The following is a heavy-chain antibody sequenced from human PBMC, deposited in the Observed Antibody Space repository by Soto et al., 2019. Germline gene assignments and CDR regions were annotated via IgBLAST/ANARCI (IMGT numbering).Heavy chain of an antibody. CDR2: IIPIFGTA. Sequence: QVQLVQSGAEVKKPGSSVKVSCKASGGTFSSYAISWVRQAPGQGLEWMGGIIPIFGTANYAQKFQGRVTITADESTSTAYMELSSLRSEETAVYYCARCSIASVLLNYYYYGMDVWGQGTTVTVSS. CDR1: GGTFSSYA. V-gene: IGHV1-69*01. J-gene: IGHJ6*02. D-gene: IGHD6-13*01. CDR3: ARCSIASVLLNYYYYGMDV.